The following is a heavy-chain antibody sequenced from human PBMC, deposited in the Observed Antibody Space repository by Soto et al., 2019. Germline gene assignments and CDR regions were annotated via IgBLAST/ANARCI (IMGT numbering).Heavy chain of an antibody. J-gene: IGHJ4*02. CDR1: GFTFSGSA. D-gene: IGHD3-10*01. CDR2: IKSKGHSYAT. CDR3: ATLADYFGSGSFPSYFDY. Sequence: GGSLRLSCAASGFTFSGSAMHWVRQGSGNGLEWVGRIKSKGHSYATAYAASVKGRFTISRDDSKNTAYLQMNSLKTEDTAVYYCATLADYFGSGSFPSYFDYWGQGTLVTVSS. V-gene: IGHV3-73*01.